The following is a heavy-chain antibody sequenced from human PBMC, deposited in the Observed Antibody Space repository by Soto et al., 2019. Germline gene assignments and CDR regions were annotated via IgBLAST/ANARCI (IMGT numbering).Heavy chain of an antibody. CDR3: ARDRGYDVHDYSPSATDV. Sequence: PGGYLRLSCISSGFTFRTYTMNWVRQAPGKGLEWVSGIRGFSPYTFYAESVKGRFTISRDNAKNSLYLQMNSLRAEDTAVYYCARDRGYDVHDYSPSATDVCGQGITVTVFS. V-gene: IGHV3-21*01. CDR2: IRGFSPYT. D-gene: IGHD2-15*01. J-gene: IGHJ6*02. CDR1: GFTFRTYT.